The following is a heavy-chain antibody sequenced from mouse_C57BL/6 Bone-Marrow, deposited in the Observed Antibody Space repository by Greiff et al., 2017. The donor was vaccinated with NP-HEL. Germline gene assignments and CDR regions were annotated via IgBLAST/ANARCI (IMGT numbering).Heavy chain of an antibody. V-gene: IGHV1-69*01. CDR3: AREGAYYSNCAWFAY. CDR1: GYTFTSYW. J-gene: IGHJ3*01. Sequence: QVHVKQPGAELVMPGASVKLSCKASGYTFTSYWMHWVKQRPGQGLEWIGEIDPSDSYTNYNQKFKGKSTLTVDKSSSTAYMQLSSLTSEDSAVYYCAREGAYYSNCAWFAYWGQGTLVTVSA. CDR2: IDPSDSYT. D-gene: IGHD2-5*01.